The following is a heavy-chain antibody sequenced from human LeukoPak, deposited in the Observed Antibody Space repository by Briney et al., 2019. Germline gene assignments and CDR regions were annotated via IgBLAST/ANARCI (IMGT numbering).Heavy chain of an antibody. Sequence: SETLSLTCTVSGGSMSSSSYYWGWLRQPPGKGLGWVGSIYYGGSAYYNPSLESRLAISVDTSMNQFSLKLNSVTAADTAVYYCGTLRYNWNYYFESWGQGPLVTVSS. V-gene: IGHV4-39*01. CDR2: IYYGGSA. CDR3: GTLRYNWNYYFES. J-gene: IGHJ4*02. CDR1: GGSMSSSSYY. D-gene: IGHD1-7*01.